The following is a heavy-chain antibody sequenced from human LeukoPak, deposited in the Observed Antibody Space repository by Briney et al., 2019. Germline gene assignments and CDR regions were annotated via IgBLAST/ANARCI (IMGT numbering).Heavy chain of an antibody. D-gene: IGHD1-26*01. V-gene: IGHV4-39*07. CDR1: GGSINSANYY. CDR3: ARDSAGGTGHDAFDI. CDR2: IYYSGSA. J-gene: IGHJ3*02. Sequence: SETLSLTCTVSGGSINSANYYWGWIRQPPGKGLEWIGSIYYSGSAYYSSSLKSRVTILVDTSKNQFSLKLSSVTAADTAVYYCARDSAGGTGHDAFDIWGQGTMATVSS.